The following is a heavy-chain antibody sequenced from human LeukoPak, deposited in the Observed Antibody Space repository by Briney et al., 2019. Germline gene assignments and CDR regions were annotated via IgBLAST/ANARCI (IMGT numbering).Heavy chain of an antibody. CDR3: ARGSGSYHTAYMN. Sequence: GESLKISCQGSGYSFTSYWIGWVRQLPGKGLEWMGIIYPGDSDTRYSPSSQGQVTISADKSLSTAYLQWSSLKASDTAMYYCARGSGSYHTAYMNWGQGSPVTVSS. CDR1: GYSFTSYW. D-gene: IGHD1-26*01. J-gene: IGHJ4*02. V-gene: IGHV5-51*01. CDR2: IYPGDSDT.